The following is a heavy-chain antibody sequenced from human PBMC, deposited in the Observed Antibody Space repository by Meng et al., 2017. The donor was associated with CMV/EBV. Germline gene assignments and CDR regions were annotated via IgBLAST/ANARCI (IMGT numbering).Heavy chain of an antibody. Sequence: GGSLRLSCAASGFALSNYDLSWVRQAPGKGLEWVSAISLPGGSTFYSDSVKGRFTISRDNSKNTLYLQMNSLRAEDTAVYYCAKTSGANLVGAFDIWGQGTMVTVSS. CDR2: ISLPGGST. CDR1: GFALSNYD. V-gene: IGHV3-23*01. CDR3: AKTSGANLVGAFDI. J-gene: IGHJ3*02. D-gene: IGHD4/OR15-4a*01.